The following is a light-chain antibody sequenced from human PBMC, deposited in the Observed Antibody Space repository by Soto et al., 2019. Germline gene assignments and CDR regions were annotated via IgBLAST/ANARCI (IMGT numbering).Light chain of an antibody. Sequence: EIVLTQFPGTLSLSPGGRATLSCRASQSVSRRLAWYQRRPGQSPRLLISGASMRASGVPVRFSGSGSGTDFTLTISRLEPEDFAVYYCQQYGGSPSTFGLGTRLEIK. CDR1: QSVSRR. CDR3: QQYGGSPST. V-gene: IGKV3-20*01. CDR2: GAS. J-gene: IGKJ5*01.